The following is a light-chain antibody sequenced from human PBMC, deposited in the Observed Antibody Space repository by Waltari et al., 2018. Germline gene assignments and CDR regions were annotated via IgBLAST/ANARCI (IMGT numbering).Light chain of an antibody. CDR3: SSYTSSSTYV. Sequence: QSALTQPAPVSGPPGQSTPISSTGTSRYYAGSTYVPWYQQHPGKVPKLMIYDVSNRPSGVSNRFSGSKSGSTASLTISGLQAEDEADYYCSSYTSSSTYVFGTGTKVTVL. J-gene: IGLJ1*01. CDR1: SRYYAGSTY. V-gene: IGLV2-14*03. CDR2: DVS.